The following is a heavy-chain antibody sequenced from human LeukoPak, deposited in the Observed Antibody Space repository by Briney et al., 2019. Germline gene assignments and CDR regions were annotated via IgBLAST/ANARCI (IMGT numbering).Heavy chain of an antibody. Sequence: SVKVCCKASGGTFSSYAISWVRQAPGQGLEWMGGIIPIFGTANYAQKFQGRVTITTDESTSTAYMELSSLRSEDTAVYYCARGRRDGYKEPFDYWGQGTLVTVSS. CDR3: ARGRRDGYKEPFDY. J-gene: IGHJ4*02. D-gene: IGHD5-24*01. CDR1: GGTFSSYA. V-gene: IGHV1-69*05. CDR2: IIPIFGTA.